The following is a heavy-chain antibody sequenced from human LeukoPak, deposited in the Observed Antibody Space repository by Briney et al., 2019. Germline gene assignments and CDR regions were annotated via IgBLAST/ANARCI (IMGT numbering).Heavy chain of an antibody. CDR3: ARGPYDRSTYYPY. CDR1: GGSINSFY. CDR2: IYYSGST. Sequence: SETLSLTCTISGGSINSFYWSWIRQPPGKGLEWIGYIYYSGSTNYNPSLRSRVTISLDTSKNQFSLRLNSVTAADTAVYYCARGPYDRSTYYPYWGQGTLVTASS. V-gene: IGHV4-59*01. D-gene: IGHD3-22*01. J-gene: IGHJ4*02.